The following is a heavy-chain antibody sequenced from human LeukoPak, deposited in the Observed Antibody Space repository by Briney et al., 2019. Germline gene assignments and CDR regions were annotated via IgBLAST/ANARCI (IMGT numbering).Heavy chain of an antibody. J-gene: IGHJ4*02. CDR3: AKDRFRVKNYGSAPADY. D-gene: IGHD3-10*01. CDR2: ISYDGSNK. Sequence: GGSLRLSCAASGFTFSSYAMHWVRQAPGKGLEGVAVISYDGSNKYYADSVKGRFTISRDNSKNTLYLQMNSLRAEDTAVYYCAKDRFRVKNYGSAPADYWGQGTLVTVSS. V-gene: IGHV3-30*04. CDR1: GFTFSSYA.